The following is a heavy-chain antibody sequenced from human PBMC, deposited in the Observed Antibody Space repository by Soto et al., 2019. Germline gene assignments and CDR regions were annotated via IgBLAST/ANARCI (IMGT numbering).Heavy chain of an antibody. D-gene: IGHD3-3*01. CDR1: GFTFSSYG. Sequence: QVQLVESGGGVVQPGRSLRLSCAASGFTFSSYGMHWVRQAPGKGLEWVAVIWYDGSNKYYADSVKGRFTISRDNSKSTLYLQMNSLRAEDTAVYYCARAFWSGYYLASMDVWGQGTTVTVSS. V-gene: IGHV3-33*01. CDR3: ARAFWSGYYLASMDV. J-gene: IGHJ6*02. CDR2: IWYDGSNK.